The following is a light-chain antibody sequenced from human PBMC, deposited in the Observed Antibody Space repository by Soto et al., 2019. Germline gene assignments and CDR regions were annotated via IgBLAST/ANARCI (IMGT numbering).Light chain of an antibody. V-gene: IGLV2-14*01. CDR1: SGDVGGYNY. J-gene: IGLJ2*01. CDR2: DVS. Sequence: QSALTQPASVSGSPGQSIPIPCTGTSGDVGGYNYVSWYQQHPGKAPQLMIYDVSNRPSGVSNRSSGSKSGNTASLTITGLQAEDEADYYCSSYRSSSNVVFGGGTKLTVL. CDR3: SSYRSSSNVV.